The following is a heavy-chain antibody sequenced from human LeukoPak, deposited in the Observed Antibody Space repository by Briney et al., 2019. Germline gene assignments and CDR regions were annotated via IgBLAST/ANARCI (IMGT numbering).Heavy chain of an antibody. CDR2: IYYSGST. Sequence: PSETLSHTCTVSGGSISSYYWSWIRQPPGKGLEWIGYIYYSGSTNYNPSLKSRATISVDTSKNQFSLKLSSVTAADTAVYYCARGYDFWSGLYYYYGMDVWGQGTTVTVSS. CDR1: GGSISSYY. V-gene: IGHV4-59*01. CDR3: ARGYDFWSGLYYYYGMDV. D-gene: IGHD3-3*01. J-gene: IGHJ6*02.